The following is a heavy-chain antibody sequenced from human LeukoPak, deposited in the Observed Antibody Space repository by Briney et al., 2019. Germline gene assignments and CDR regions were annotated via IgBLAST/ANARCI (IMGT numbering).Heavy chain of an antibody. CDR3: ARDPGYSSGWHLFDY. V-gene: IGHV1-2*02. CDR2: INPNSGGT. J-gene: IGHJ4*02. CDR1: GYTFTGYY. Sequence: ASVKVSCKASGYTFTGYYMHWVRQAPGQGLEWMGWINPNSGGTNYAQKFQGRVTMTRDTSISTAYMELSRLRSDDTAVYYCARDPGYSSGWHLFDYWGQGTLVTVSS. D-gene: IGHD6-19*01.